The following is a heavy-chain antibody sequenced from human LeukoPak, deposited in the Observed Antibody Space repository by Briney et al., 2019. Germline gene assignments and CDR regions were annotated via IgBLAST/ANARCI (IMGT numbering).Heavy chain of an antibody. V-gene: IGHV4-34*01. CDR3: ARGRNYYDSSGYSDY. D-gene: IGHD3-22*01. CDR1: GGSFSGYY. J-gene: IGHJ4*02. Sequence: SETLSLTCAVYGGSFSGYYRSWIRQPPGKGLEWIGEINHSGSTNYNPPLKSRVTISVDTSKNQFSLKLSSVTAADTAVYYCARGRNYYDSSGYSDYWGQGTLVTVSS. CDR2: INHSGST.